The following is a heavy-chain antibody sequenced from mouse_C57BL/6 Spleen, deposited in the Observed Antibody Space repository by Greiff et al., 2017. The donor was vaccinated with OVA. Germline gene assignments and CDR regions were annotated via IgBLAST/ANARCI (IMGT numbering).Heavy chain of an antibody. D-gene: IGHD1-1*01. CDR1: GGDSTHSE. Sequence: EVQLQQSGAELVKPGASVKLSCTDCGGDSTHSEMHWVKQRTEQGLEWIGRIDPEDGETKYAPKFQGKATITADTSSNTAYLQLSSLTSEDTAVYYCARSITTVDLYFDYWGQAPLSQSPQ. CDR2: IDPEDGET. V-gene: IGHV14-2*01. CDR3: ARSITTVDLYFDY. J-gene: IGHJ2*01.